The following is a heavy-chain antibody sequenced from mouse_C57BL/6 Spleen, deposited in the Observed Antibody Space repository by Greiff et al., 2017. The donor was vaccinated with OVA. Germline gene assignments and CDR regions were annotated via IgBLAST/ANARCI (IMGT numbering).Heavy chain of an antibody. CDR1: GFTFSSYA. Sequence: DVQLVESGEGLVKPGGSLKLSCAASGFTFSSYAMSWVRQTPEKRLEWVAYISSGGDYIYYADTVKGRFTISRDNARNTLYLQMSSLKPEDTAMYYCTRDLADYVFAYWGQGTLVTVSA. CDR3: TRDLADYVFAY. CDR2: ISSGGDYI. D-gene: IGHD2-4*01. J-gene: IGHJ3*01. V-gene: IGHV5-9-1*02.